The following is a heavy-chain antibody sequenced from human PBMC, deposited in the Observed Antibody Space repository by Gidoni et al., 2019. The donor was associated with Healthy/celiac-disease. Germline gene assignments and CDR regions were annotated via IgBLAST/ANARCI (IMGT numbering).Heavy chain of an antibody. D-gene: IGHD3-22*01. CDR3: ARLADYYDSSGYSS. Sequence: VQLVQSGAEVKKPGSSVKVSCKASGGTFRSYAISWVRQSPGQGLEWMGGIIPIFGTANYAQKFQGRVTITADESTSTAYMELSSLRSEDTAVYYCARLADYYDSSGYSSWGQGTLVTVSS. CDR2: IIPIFGTA. CDR1: GGTFRSYA. V-gene: IGHV1-69*01. J-gene: IGHJ4*02.